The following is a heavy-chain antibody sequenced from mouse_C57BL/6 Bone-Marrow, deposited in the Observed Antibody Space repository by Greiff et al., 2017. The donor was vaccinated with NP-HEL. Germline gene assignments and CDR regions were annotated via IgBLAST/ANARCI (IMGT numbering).Heavy chain of an antibody. V-gene: IGHV5-12*01. D-gene: IGHD1-1*01. CDR2: ISNGGGST. CDR1: GFTFSDYY. Sequence: EVKLVESGGGLVQPGGSLKLSCAASGFTFSDYYMYWVRQTPEKRLEWVAYISNGGGSTYYPDTVKGRFTISRDNAKNTLYLQMSRLKSEDTAMYYCARPYYYGSSFLYYYAMDYWGQGTSVTVSS. J-gene: IGHJ4*01. CDR3: ARPYYYGSSFLYYYAMDY.